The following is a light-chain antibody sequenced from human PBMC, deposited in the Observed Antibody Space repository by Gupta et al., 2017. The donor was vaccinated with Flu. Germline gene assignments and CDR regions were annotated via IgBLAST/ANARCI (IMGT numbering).Light chain of an antibody. CDR1: ALPKKY. CDR2: EDS. V-gene: IGLV3-10*01. CDR3: YSTDSSGNHEV. J-gene: IGLJ1*01. Sequence: SHELTQPPSGSVSPGQTARITCAGDALPKKYAYSYQQKSGQAPVLVIYEDSKRPSEIPERFSGSSSGTMATLTISGAQVEDEADYYCYSTDSSGNHEVFGTGTKVTVL.